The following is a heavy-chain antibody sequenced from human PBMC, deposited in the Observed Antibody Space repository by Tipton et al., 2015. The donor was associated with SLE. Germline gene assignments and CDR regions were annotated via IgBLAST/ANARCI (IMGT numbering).Heavy chain of an antibody. CDR3: ARSYGDYGGYGMDV. V-gene: IGHV3-13*01. CDR1: GFTFSSYD. Sequence: GSLRLSCAASGFTFSSYDMHWVRQATGKGLEWVSAIGTAGDTYYPGSVKGRFTISRENAKNSLYLQMNGLRAGDTAVYYCARSYGDYGGYGMDVWGQGTTVTVSS. CDR2: IGTAGDT. D-gene: IGHD4-17*01. J-gene: IGHJ6*02.